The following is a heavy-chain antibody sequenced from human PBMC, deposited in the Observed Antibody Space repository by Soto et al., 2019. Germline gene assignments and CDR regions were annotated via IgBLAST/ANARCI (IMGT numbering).Heavy chain of an antibody. CDR2: ISYDGSNK. J-gene: IGHJ4*02. CDR1: GFTFSSYA. CDR3: ARAYGDYAPFDY. D-gene: IGHD4-17*01. Sequence: PGGSLRLSCAASGFTFSSYAMHWVRQAPGKGLEWVAVISYDGSNKYYADSVKGRFTISRDNSKNTLYLQMNSLRAEDTAVYYCARAYGDYAPFDYWGQGTLVTVSS. V-gene: IGHV3-30-3*01.